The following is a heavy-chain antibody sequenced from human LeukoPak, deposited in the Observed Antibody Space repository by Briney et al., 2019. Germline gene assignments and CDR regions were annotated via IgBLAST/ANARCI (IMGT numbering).Heavy chain of an antibody. Sequence: GGSLRRSCAASGFSVNNLYMSWVRQAPGKGLEWVSVIYSGDRTYYADSVKGRFTISRDTSKNTVYLQMNSLRPEETAVYYCARDGEYSYGYGFDYWGQGTLVTVSS. CDR3: ARDGEYSYGYGFDY. CDR2: IYSGDRT. CDR1: GFSVNNLY. V-gene: IGHV3-66*01. J-gene: IGHJ4*02. D-gene: IGHD5-18*01.